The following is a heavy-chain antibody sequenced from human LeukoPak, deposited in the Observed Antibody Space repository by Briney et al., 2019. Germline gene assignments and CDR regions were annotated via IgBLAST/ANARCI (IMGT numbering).Heavy chain of an antibody. CDR2: ISSDGTYQ. CDR1: GFTFDKHA. Sequence: GGSLRLSCAASGFTFDKHAMHWVRQAPGKGLEWLAAISSDGTYQYYADSVKGRFAISRDNSRLAVSLQMNSLKPADTAVYYCAQNPTNHDYINAGGGGFDPWGQGTLVTVSS. D-gene: IGHD3-16*01. CDR3: AQNPTNHDYINAGGGGFDP. J-gene: IGHJ5*02. V-gene: IGHV3-30*09.